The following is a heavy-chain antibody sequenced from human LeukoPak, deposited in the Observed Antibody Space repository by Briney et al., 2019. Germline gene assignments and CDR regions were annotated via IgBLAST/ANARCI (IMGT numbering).Heavy chain of an antibody. V-gene: IGHV3-21*01. CDR2: ISSSSTYI. CDR1: GFTFSSYS. J-gene: IGHJ4*02. D-gene: IGHD1-1*01. CDR3: ARDAYNWNDGRSDY. Sequence: GGSLRLSCAASGFTFSSYSMNWLRQAPGKGLEWVSSISSSSTYISYTDSVKGRFTISRDNAKNSLYLQMNSLRAEDTAVYYCARDAYNWNDGRSDYWGQGTLVTVSS.